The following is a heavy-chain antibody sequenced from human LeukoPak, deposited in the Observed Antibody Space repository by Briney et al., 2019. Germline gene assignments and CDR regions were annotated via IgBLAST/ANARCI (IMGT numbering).Heavy chain of an antibody. J-gene: IGHJ5*02. CDR1: GFTFSSYA. V-gene: IGHV3-23*01. D-gene: IGHD2-15*01. CDR2: ISGSGGST. Sequence: GGSLRLSCAASGFTFSSYAMSWVRQAPGKGLEWVSAISGSGGSTYYAGSVKGRFTISRDNSKNTLYLQMNSLRAEDTAVYYCAKRGKYCSGGSCYYLDPWGQGTLVTVSS. CDR3: AKRGKYCSGGSCYYLDP.